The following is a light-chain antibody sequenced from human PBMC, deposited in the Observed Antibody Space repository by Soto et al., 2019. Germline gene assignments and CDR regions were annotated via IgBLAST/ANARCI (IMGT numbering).Light chain of an antibody. Sequence: QSALTQPPSVSGAPGQRVTISCTGSSSNIGAGYDVHWYQQLPGTAPKLLIYGNSNRPSGVPDRFSGSKSGTSASLAITGLQAEDEADYYCPSYDSSLSGWVFGGGTKLTVL. J-gene: IGLJ2*01. CDR2: GNS. V-gene: IGLV1-40*01. CDR3: PSYDSSLSGWV. CDR1: SSNIGAGYD.